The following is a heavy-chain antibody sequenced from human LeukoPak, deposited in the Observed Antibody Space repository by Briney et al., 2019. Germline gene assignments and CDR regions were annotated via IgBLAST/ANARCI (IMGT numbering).Heavy chain of an antibody. J-gene: IGHJ3*02. CDR1: GGSFSGYY. Sequence: SETLSLTCGVYGGSFSGYYWSWIRQPPGKGLEWIGEINHSGSTNYNPSLKSRVTISVDTSKNQFSLKLSSVTAADTAVYYCARITMIVVVTPRAFDIWGQGTMVTVSS. CDR2: INHSGST. CDR3: ARITMIVVVTPRAFDI. V-gene: IGHV4-34*01. D-gene: IGHD3-22*01.